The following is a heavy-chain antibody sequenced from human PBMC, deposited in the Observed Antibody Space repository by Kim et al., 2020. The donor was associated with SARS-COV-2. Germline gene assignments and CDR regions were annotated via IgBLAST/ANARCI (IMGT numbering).Heavy chain of an antibody. V-gene: IGHV4-34*01. J-gene: IGHJ5*01. CDR2: INHSGST. CDR3: ARGRPMVRGVIITRWFDS. CDR1: GGSFSGYY. Sequence: SETLSLTCAVYGGSFSGYYWSWIRQPPGKGLEWIGEINHSGSTNYNPSLKSRGTISVDTSKNQFSLKLSSVTAADTAVYYCARGRPMVRGVIITRWFDSWGQGTLVTVSS. D-gene: IGHD3-10*01.